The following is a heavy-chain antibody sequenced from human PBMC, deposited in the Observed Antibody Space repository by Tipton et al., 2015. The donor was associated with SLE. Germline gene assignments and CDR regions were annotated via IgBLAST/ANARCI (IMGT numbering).Heavy chain of an antibody. Sequence: SLRLSCAASGFTFSSYAMSWVRQAPGKGLEWVSAISGSGGSTYYADSVKGRFTISRDNSKNTLYLQMNSLRAEDTAVYYCAKDRGSGSYPADYWGQGTLVTVSS. CDR3: AKDRGSGSYPADY. D-gene: IGHD1-26*01. J-gene: IGHJ4*02. V-gene: IGHV3-23*01. CDR1: GFTFSSYA. CDR2: ISGSGGST.